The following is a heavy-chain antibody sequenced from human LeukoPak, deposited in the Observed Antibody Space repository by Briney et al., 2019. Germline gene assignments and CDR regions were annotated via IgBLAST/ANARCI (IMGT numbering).Heavy chain of an antibody. CDR3: AREGYYGSGSPPSLYFDY. CDR2: PSSGLNVK. D-gene: IGHD3-10*01. CDR1: GFTFRNYV. Sequence: GGSLRLSCAASGFTFRNYVIHWVRQATGKGLEWVAVPSSGLNVKLYADSVKGRFTISRDNSRSTLYLQMNSLRPEDTAIYYCAREGYYGSGSPPSLYFDYWGQGTLVTVSS. V-gene: IGHV3-30-3*01. J-gene: IGHJ4*02.